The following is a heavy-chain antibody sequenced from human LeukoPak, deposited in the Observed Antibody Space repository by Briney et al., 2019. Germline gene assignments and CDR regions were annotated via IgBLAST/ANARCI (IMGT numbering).Heavy chain of an antibody. Sequence: SQTLSLTCTVSGGSISSGDYCWSWIRQPPGKGLEWIGYICYSGSTYYNPSLKSRVTISLDTSKNQFSLNLSSVTAADTAVYYCARDSRQQLVDYWGQGTLVTVSS. CDR2: ICYSGST. J-gene: IGHJ4*02. CDR3: ARDSRQQLVDY. D-gene: IGHD6-13*01. V-gene: IGHV4-30-4*08. CDR1: GGSISSGDYC.